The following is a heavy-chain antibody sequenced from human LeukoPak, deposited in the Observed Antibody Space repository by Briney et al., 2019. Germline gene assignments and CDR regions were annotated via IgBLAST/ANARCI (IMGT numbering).Heavy chain of an antibody. CDR1: GFTFSSYG. D-gene: IGHD6-19*01. V-gene: IGHV3-30*18. CDR3: AKDYSSGLDAFDI. Sequence: PGGSLRLSCAASGFTFSSYGMHWVRQAPGKGLEWVAVISYDGSNKYYADSVKGRFTISRDNSKNTLYLQMNSLRAEDTAVYYCAKDYSSGLDAFDIWGQGTMVTVS. CDR2: ISYDGSNK. J-gene: IGHJ3*02.